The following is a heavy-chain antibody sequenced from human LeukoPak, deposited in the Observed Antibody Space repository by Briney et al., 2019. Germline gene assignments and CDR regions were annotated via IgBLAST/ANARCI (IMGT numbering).Heavy chain of an antibody. Sequence: GGSLKLSCAASGFTFSSYGMHWVRQAPGKGLEWVAVISYDGSNKYYADSVKGRFAISRDNSKNTLYLQMNSLRAEDTAVYYCARMGLLYSSSAEAFEYWGQGTLVTVSS. J-gene: IGHJ4*02. CDR1: GFTFSSYG. V-gene: IGHV3-30*03. D-gene: IGHD6-6*01. CDR2: ISYDGSNK. CDR3: ARMGLLYSSSAEAFEY.